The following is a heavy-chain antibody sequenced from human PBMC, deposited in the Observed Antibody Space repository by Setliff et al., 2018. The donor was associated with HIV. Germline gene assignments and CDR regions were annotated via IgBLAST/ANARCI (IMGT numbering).Heavy chain of an antibody. V-gene: IGHV3-23*01. CDR1: GFTFSSYA. CDR3: AKEGYCSGGSCYSPNAFCDY. CDR2: ISGSGGST. J-gene: IGHJ4*02. D-gene: IGHD2-15*01. Sequence: PGESLKISCAASGFTFSSYAMSWVRQAPGKGLEWVSAISGSGGSTYYADSVKGRFTISRDNSKNTLYLQMNSLRAEDTAVYYCAKEGYCSGGSCYSPNAFCDYWGQGTPVTVSS.